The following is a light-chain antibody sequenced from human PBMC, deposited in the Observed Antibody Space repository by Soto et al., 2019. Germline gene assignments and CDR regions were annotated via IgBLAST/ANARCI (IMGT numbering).Light chain of an antibody. CDR3: QQYNTWPLT. V-gene: IGKV3-20*01. J-gene: IGKJ4*01. Sequence: EIVLSQSPGTLSLSPGERATLSCRASQSVSGSYLAWYQQKPGQAPGLLIYGASSRATGIPDRFSGSGSGTEFTLAISRLQSEDFAVYYCQQYNTWPLTFGGGTKVDI. CDR1: QSVSGSY. CDR2: GAS.